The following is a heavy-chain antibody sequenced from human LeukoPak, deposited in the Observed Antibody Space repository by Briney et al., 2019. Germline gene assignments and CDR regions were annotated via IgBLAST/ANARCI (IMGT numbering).Heavy chain of an antibody. CDR3: ARVGSWGPYNWFDP. CDR1: GFTFSSYW. Sequence: GGSLRLSCAASGFTFSSYWMSWVRQAPGKGLEWVANIKQDGSEKYYVDSVKGRFTISRDNAKNTLYLQMNSLRAEDTAVYYCARVGSWGPYNWFDPWGQGTLVTVSS. V-gene: IGHV3-7*01. CDR2: IKQDGSEK. D-gene: IGHD6-13*01. J-gene: IGHJ5*02.